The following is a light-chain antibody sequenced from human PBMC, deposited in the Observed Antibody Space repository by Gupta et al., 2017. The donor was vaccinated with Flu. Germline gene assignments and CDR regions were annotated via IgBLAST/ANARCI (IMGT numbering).Light chain of an antibody. Sequence: DIVMTQSPDSLAVSLGERATVNCKSSQSVLYSSNNKNYVAWYQQEPGQPPKLLICWAYTRESGVPDQFSGSGSGTAITLTIRSLQAEDVAVYFCQQDDSTPWTFGQGTKVEIK. J-gene: IGKJ1*01. CDR2: WAY. CDR3: QQDDSTPWT. V-gene: IGKV4-1*01. CDR1: QSVLYSSNNKNY.